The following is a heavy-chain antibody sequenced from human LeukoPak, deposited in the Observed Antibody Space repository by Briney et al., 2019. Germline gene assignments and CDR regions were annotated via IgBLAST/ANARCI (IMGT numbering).Heavy chain of an antibody. CDR1: GGSIRSSSYN. J-gene: IGHJ6*03. Sequence: SETLSLTCTVSGGSIRSSSYNWGWLRQPPGKGLEWIGSIHYTGTTFYNPSLKSRVTISVDTSKNQFSLKLSSVTAADTAVYYCARTGGSFYFYYYIDVWGKGTTVTVSS. CDR2: IHYTGTT. D-gene: IGHD1-26*01. V-gene: IGHV4-39*07. CDR3: ARTGGSFYFYYYIDV.